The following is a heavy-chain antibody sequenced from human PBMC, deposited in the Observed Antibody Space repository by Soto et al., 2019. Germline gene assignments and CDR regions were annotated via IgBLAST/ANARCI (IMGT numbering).Heavy chain of an antibody. CDR3: ARRAYRSGWLFDY. CDR1: GGSISSYY. J-gene: IGHJ4*02. D-gene: IGHD6-19*01. CDR2: IYYSGST. V-gene: IGHV4-59*08. Sequence: SETLSLTCTVSGGSISSYYWSWIRQPPGKGLEWIGDIYYSGSTNYNPSLKSRVTISVDTSKNQFSLRLSSVTAADTAVYYCARRAYRSGWLFDYWGQGTLVTVSS.